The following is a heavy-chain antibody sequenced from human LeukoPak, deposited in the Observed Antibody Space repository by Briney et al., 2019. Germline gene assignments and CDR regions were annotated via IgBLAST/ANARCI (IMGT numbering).Heavy chain of an antibody. Sequence: GGSLRLSCAASGFTFSSYGMHWVRQAPGKGLEWVAFIRYDGSNKYYADSVKGRFTISRDNSKNTLYLQMNSLRAEDTAVYYCAREIKARDSSGYYYYAFDIWGQGTMVTVSS. CDR1: GFTFSSYG. J-gene: IGHJ3*02. CDR2: IRYDGSNK. V-gene: IGHV3-30*02. CDR3: AREIKARDSSGYYYYAFDI. D-gene: IGHD3-22*01.